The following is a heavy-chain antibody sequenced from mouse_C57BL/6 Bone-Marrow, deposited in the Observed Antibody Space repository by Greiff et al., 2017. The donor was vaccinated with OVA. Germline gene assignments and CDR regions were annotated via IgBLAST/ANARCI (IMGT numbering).Heavy chain of an antibody. J-gene: IGHJ4*01. V-gene: IGHV5-9-1*02. CDR2: ISSGGDYT. CDR3: TRESISHYAIDY. D-gene: IGHD1-2*01. Sequence: EVQVQQSGAGLVKPGGSLKLSCAASGFTFSSYAMSWVRQTPEKRLEWVAYISSGGDYTYYADTVKGRFTITRDNARNTLYLQMSSLKSEDTAIYYCTRESISHYAIDYWGQGTSVTVSS. CDR1: GFTFSSYA.